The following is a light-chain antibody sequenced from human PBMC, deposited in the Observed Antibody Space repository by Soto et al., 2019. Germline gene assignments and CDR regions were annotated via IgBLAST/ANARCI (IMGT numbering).Light chain of an antibody. CDR1: PGIRND. V-gene: IGKV1-6*01. CDR3: LQDYNYPRT. Sequence: AIQMTQSPSSLSASVGDRVTITCRASPGIRNDLGWYQQKPGKAPKLLIYAASSLQSGVPSRFSGSGSGTDFTLTISSLQPEDFATYYWLQDYNYPRTFGQGTKVEIK. J-gene: IGKJ1*01. CDR2: AAS.